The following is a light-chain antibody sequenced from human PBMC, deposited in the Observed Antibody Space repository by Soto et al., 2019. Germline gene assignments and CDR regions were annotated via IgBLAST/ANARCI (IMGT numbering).Light chain of an antibody. CDR1: HDVSRN. CDR2: DAS. CDR3: QQYNSMLF. Sequence: DIQMTQSPSSLSASEGDRVTITCQSSHDVSRNLNWFQQKPGEAPQLLIYDASNLERGVPSRFSGSGSGTDFTLTISSLQPEDVATYYCQQYNSMLFFGGVNEVEIK. J-gene: IGKJ4*01. V-gene: IGKV1-33*01.